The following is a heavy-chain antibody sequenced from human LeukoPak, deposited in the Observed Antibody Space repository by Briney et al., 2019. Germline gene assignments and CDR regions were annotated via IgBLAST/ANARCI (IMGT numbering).Heavy chain of an antibody. D-gene: IGHD6-19*01. CDR1: GGTFSSYA. J-gene: IGHJ4*02. V-gene: IGHV1-69*13. CDR2: IIPTFGTA. Sequence: SVKVSCKASGGTFSSYAISWVRQAPGQGLEWMGGIIPTFGTANYAQKFQGRVTITADESTSTAYMELSSLRSEDTAVYYCARGSLAVAGGYFDYWGQGTLVTVSS. CDR3: ARGSLAVAGGYFDY.